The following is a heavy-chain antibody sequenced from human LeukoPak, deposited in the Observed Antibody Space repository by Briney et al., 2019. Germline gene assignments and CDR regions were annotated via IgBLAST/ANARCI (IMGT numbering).Heavy chain of an antibody. V-gene: IGHV4-59*01. CDR1: GGSITASY. CDR2: ISNSGST. Sequence: SETLSHTCTVSGGSITASYWTWVRQAPGKGLEYIGYISNSGSTNYNPSLKSRVTISVDTAKNHLSVNLTSVTDADTAVYYCARDKHLGFSSGTKYYPYYFDSWGQGIQVTVSS. CDR3: ARDKHLGFSSGTKYYPYYFDS. D-gene: IGHD2-2*03. J-gene: IGHJ4*02.